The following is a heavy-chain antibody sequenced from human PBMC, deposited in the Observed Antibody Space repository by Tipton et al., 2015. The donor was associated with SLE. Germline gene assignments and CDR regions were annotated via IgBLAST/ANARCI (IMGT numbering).Heavy chain of an antibody. D-gene: IGHD4-17*01. CDR3: AKATTLIEEFDY. Sequence: SLRLSCAASGFTFSNYGMHWVRQAPGKGLEWVALIRYDGSKKYYADSVKGRFTISRDNSKNTLYLQMNSLRAEDTAVYYCAKATTLIEEFDYWGQGTLVTVSS. J-gene: IGHJ4*02. CDR1: GFTFSNYG. V-gene: IGHV3-30*02. CDR2: IRYDGSKK.